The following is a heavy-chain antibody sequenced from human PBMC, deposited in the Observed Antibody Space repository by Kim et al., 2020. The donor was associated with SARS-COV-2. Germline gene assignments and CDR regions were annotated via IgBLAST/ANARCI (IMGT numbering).Heavy chain of an antibody. V-gene: IGHV4-34*01. CDR3: ARAGRQWLVRQIFYYFDC. D-gene: IGHD6-19*01. J-gene: IGHJ4*02. Sequence: LKSRVTISVDTSKNQYSLKLSSVTAADTAVYYCARAGRQWLVRQIFYYFDCWGQGTLVTVSS.